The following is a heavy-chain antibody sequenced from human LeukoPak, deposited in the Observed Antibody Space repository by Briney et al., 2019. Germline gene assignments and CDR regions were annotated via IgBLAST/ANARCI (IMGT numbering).Heavy chain of an antibody. V-gene: IGHV3-21*04. CDR2: TSGSASYT. CDR1: GFTFTNYY. CDR3: AKDLGYDILTGYYYGMDV. D-gene: IGHD3-9*01. J-gene: IGHJ6*02. Sequence: PGGSLRLSCAASGFTFTNYYLNWVRQAPGKGLEWVACTSGSASYTYYADSVKGRFTISRDSAKNSLYLQMNSLRAEDTALYYCAKDLGYDILTGYYYGMDVWGQGTTVTVSS.